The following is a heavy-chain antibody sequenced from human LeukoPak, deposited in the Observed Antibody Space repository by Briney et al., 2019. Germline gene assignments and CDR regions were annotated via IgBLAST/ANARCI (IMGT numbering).Heavy chain of an antibody. CDR1: GFTFSSYS. J-gene: IGHJ4*02. D-gene: IGHD5-24*01. CDR2: ISSSSSTI. Sequence: GGSLRLSCAASGFTFSSYSMNWVRQAPGKGPEWVSYISSSSSTIYYADSVKGRFTISRDNAKNSLYLQMNSLRAEDTAVYYCARDRYSVGDGFVFDYWGQGTLVTVSS. V-gene: IGHV3-48*01. CDR3: ARDRYSVGDGFVFDY.